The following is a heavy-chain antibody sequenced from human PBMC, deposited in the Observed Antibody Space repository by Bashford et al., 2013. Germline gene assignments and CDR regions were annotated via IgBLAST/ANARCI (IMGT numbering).Heavy chain of an antibody. CDR3: AKGGRGSSCYTS. CDR2: ISGSGGST. D-gene: IGHD2-2*02. V-gene: IGHV3-23*01. J-gene: IGHJ5*02. Sequence: VRQAPGKGLEWVSSISGSGGSTYYADSVKGRFTISRDNSKNTLSLQMNSLRVEDTALYYCAKGGRGSSCYTSWGQGTLVTVSS.